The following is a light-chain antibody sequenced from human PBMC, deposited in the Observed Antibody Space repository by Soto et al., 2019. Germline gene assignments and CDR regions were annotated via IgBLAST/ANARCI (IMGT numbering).Light chain of an antibody. CDR1: SSNIGSNT. CDR3: AAWDDSLYGYV. Sequence: VLTQPPSASGTPGQRVTISCSGSSSNIGSNTVNWYQQLPGTAPKLLIYSNNQRPSGVPDRFSGSKSGPSASLAISGLQSEDEADYYCAAWDDSLYGYVFGTGTKVTVL. V-gene: IGLV1-44*01. CDR2: SNN. J-gene: IGLJ1*01.